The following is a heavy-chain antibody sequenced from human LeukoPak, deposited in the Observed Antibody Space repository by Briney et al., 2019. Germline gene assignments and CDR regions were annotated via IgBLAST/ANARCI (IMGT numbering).Heavy chain of an antibody. V-gene: IGHV1-69*05. CDR3: ARGLCSSTSCCGYYYYMDV. Sequence: GSSVKVSCKASGGTFSSYAISWVRQAPGQGLEWMGGIIPIFGTANYAQKFQGRVTITTDESTSTAYMELSSLRSEDTAVYYCARGLCSSTSCCGYYYYMDVWGKGATVTVSS. J-gene: IGHJ6*03. D-gene: IGHD2-2*01. CDR1: GGTFSSYA. CDR2: IIPIFGTA.